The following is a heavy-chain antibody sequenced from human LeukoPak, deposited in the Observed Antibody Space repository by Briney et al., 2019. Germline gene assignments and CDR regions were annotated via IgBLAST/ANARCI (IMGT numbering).Heavy chain of an antibody. D-gene: IGHD7-27*01. V-gene: IGHV3-43*02. J-gene: IGHJ6*02. CDR1: GFTFDDYA. Sequence: GGSLRLSCAASGFTFDDYAIHWVRQAPGKGLEWVSLISGDETLTSYADSVKGRFTISRDNAKNSLYLQMNSLRAEDTAVYYCARDKPGCMDVWGQGTTVTVSS. CDR3: ARDKPGCMDV. CDR2: ISGDETLT.